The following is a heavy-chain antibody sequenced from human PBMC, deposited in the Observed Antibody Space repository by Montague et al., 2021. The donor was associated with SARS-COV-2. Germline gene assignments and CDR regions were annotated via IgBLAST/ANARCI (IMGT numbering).Heavy chain of an antibody. D-gene: IGHD3-22*01. CDR2: INNSGST. CDR3: ARGPRITMIVVVITDRWFDP. V-gene: IGHV4-34*01. Sequence: SETLSLTCAVYGGSVSDYYWSWIRQPPGTGLEWTGEINNSGSTNYNPSPTGRVTTSVDTSKTQFSLKLTSVTAAATAVDYCARGPRITMIVVVITDRWFDPWGQGTPVTVSS. J-gene: IGHJ5*02. CDR1: GGSVSDYY.